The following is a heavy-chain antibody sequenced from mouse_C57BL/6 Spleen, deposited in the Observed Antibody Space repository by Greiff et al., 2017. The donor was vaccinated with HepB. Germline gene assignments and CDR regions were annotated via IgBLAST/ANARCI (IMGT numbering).Heavy chain of an antibody. D-gene: IGHD1-1*01. Sequence: VQLQQSGAELVKPGASVKLSCKASGYTFTSYWMQWVKQRPGQGLEWIGEIDPSDSYTNYNQKFKGKATLTVDTSSSTAYMQLSSLTSEDSAVYDWATNYGSSYWYFDVWGTGTTVTVSS. CDR2: IDPSDSYT. CDR1: GYTFTSYW. V-gene: IGHV1-50*01. CDR3: ATNYGSSYWYFDV. J-gene: IGHJ1*03.